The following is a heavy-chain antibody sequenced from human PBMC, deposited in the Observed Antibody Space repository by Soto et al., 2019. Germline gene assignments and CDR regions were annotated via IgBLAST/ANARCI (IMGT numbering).Heavy chain of an antibody. D-gene: IGHD3-16*02. V-gene: IGHV1-18*01. Sequence: QVQLVQSGAEVKKPGASVKVSCKASGYTFTSYGISWVRQAPGQGLEGMGWISAYNGNTNYAQQLQGRVTMTTDTSTSTAYMELRSLRADDTAVYYCARDMYYDYVCGSYRSPIDYWGQGTLVTVSS. CDR3: ARDMYYDYVCGSYRSPIDY. CDR1: GYTFTSYG. J-gene: IGHJ4*02. CDR2: ISAYNGNT.